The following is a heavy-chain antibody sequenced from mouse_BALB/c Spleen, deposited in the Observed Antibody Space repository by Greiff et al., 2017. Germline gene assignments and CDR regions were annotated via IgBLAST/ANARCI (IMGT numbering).Heavy chain of an antibody. Sequence: VKLVESGPGLVAPSQSLSITCTVSGFSLTSYGVHWVRQPPGKGLEWLGVIWAGGSTNYNSALMSRLSISKDNSKSQVFLKMNSLQTDDTAMYYCAIYGSSPTYYAMDYWGQGTSVTVSS. CDR2: IWAGGST. CDR1: GFSLTSYG. V-gene: IGHV2-9*02. CDR3: AIYGSSPTYYAMDY. D-gene: IGHD1-1*01. J-gene: IGHJ4*01.